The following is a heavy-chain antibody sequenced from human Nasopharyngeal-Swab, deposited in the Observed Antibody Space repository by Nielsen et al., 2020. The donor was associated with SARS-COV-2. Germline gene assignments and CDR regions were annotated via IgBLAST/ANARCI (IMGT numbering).Heavy chain of an antibody. CDR3: AFVSYDSSGYYYSY. V-gene: IGHV1-3*01. D-gene: IGHD3-22*01. CDR1: GYTFTSYA. J-gene: IGHJ4*02. CDR2: INAGNGNT. Sequence: ASVKVSCKASGYTFTSYATHWVRQAPGQRLEWMGWINAGNGNTKYPQKFQGRVTITRDTSATTAYMELSSLRSEDTAVYYCAFVSYDSSGYYYSYWGQGTLVTVSS.